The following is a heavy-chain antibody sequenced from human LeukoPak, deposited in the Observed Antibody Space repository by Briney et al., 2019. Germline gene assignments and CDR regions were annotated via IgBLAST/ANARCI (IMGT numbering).Heavy chain of an antibody. J-gene: IGHJ6*02. CDR2: TYYRSKWYN. Sequence: SQTLSLTCAISGDSVSSNSAAWNWIRKSPSRGLEWLGRTYYRSKWYNDYAVSVKSRITINPDTSKNQFSLQLNSVTPEDTAVYYCARDRSWARITMVRGVIGMDVWGQGTTVTVSS. D-gene: IGHD3-10*01. CDR1: GDSVSSNSAA. CDR3: ARDRSWARITMVRGVIGMDV. V-gene: IGHV6-1*01.